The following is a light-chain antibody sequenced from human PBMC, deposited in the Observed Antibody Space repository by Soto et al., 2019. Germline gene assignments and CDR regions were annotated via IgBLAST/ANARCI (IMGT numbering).Light chain of an antibody. V-gene: IGKV3-20*01. CDR2: AAS. J-gene: IGKJ5*01. Sequence: VLTQSPGTLSLYTGERATLPCRTSQSIRDSYLAWYQQKPGQAPRLLIYAASYRATGIPDRFSGSGSGTDFSLTISRLEPEDFAVYYCQQYGSSPSTFGQGTRLAI. CDR3: QQYGSSPST. CDR1: QSIRDSY.